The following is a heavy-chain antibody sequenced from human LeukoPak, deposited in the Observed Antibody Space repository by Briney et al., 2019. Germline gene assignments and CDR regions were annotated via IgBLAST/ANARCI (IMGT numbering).Heavy chain of an antibody. CDR1: GFTFSSYW. CDR2: INSDGSTT. CDR3: ARAPYYWYFDL. J-gene: IGHJ2*01. Sequence: GGSLRLSCAASGFTFSSYWMHCVRQAPGKGLVWVSRINSDGSTTSYADSVKGRFTISRDNAKNSLYLQMNSLRAEDTAVYYCARAPYYWYFDLWGRGTLVTVSS. V-gene: IGHV3-74*01.